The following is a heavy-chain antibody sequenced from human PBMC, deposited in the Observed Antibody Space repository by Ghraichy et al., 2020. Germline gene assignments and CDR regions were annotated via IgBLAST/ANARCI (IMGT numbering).Heavy chain of an antibody. Sequence: GGSLRLSCAASGFTVSSNYMSWVRQAPGKGLEWVSVIYSGGSTYYADSVKGRFTISRDNSKNTLYLQMNSLRAEDTAVYYCARVPFSGFGDMGVDSWGQGTLVTVSS. CDR2: IYSGGST. V-gene: IGHV3-53*01. J-gene: IGHJ5*01. D-gene: IGHD3-10*01. CDR1: GFTVSSNY. CDR3: ARVPFSGFGDMGVDS.